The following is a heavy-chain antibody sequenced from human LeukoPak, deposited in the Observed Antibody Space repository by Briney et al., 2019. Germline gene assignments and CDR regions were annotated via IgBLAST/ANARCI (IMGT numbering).Heavy chain of an antibody. V-gene: IGHV3-43*01. CDR3: AKDISGTPGLYYYYGMDV. CDR1: GFTFDDYT. Sequence: PGGSLRLSCAASGFTFDDYTMHWVRQAPGKGLERVSLISWDGGSTYYADSVKGRFTISRDNSKNSLYLQMNSLRTEDTALYYCAKDISGTPGLYYYYGMDVWGQGTTVTVSS. J-gene: IGHJ6*02. CDR2: ISWDGGST.